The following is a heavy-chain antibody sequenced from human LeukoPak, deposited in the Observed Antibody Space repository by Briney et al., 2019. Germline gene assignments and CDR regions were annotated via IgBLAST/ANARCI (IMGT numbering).Heavy chain of an antibody. CDR3: ARGPRLDSSGWYYGAFDI. D-gene: IGHD6-19*01. J-gene: IGHJ3*02. Sequence: ASVKVSCMASGYTFTGYYMHWVRQAPGQGLEWMGRINPNSGGTNYAQKFQGRVTMTRDTSISTAYMELSRLRSDDTAVYYCARGPRLDSSGWYYGAFDIWGQGTMVTVSS. CDR2: INPNSGGT. V-gene: IGHV1-2*06. CDR1: GYTFTGYY.